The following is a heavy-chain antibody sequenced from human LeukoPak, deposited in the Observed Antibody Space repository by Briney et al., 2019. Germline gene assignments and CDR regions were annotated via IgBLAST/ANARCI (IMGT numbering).Heavy chain of an antibody. CDR3: AKAYSGYDGFDY. V-gene: IGHV1-2*02. Sequence: ASVKVSCKASGYTFTGYYMHWVRQAPGRGLEWMGWIYPNSGGTNYAQKFQGRVTMTRDTSISTAYMELSRLRSDDTAVYYCAKAYSGYDGFDYWGQGTLVTVSS. J-gene: IGHJ4*02. D-gene: IGHD5-12*01. CDR1: GYTFTGYY. CDR2: IYPNSGGT.